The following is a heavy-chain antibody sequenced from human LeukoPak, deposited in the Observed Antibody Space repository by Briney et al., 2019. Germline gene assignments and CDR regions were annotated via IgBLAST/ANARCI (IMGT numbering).Heavy chain of an antibody. CDR2: IYHSGST. V-gene: IGHV4-38-2*02. J-gene: IGHJ3*02. D-gene: IGHD1-26*01. CDR1: GYSISSGYY. CDR3: AVPSVGATVYDAFDI. Sequence: SETLSLTCNVSGYSISSGYYWGWIRQPPGKGLEWIGSIYHSGSTYYNPSLKSRVTISVDTSKNQFSLKLSSVTAADTAVYYCAVPSVGATVYDAFDIWGQGTMVTVSS.